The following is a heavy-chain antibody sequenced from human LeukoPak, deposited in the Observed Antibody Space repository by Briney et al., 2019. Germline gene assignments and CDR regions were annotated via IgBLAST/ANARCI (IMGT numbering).Heavy chain of an antibody. CDR2: IYYSGST. J-gene: IGHJ4*02. CDR3: ARRYSSSWYSYFDY. V-gene: IGHV4-59*08. D-gene: IGHD6-13*01. CDR1: GGSISSYY. Sequence: SETLSLTCTVSGGSISSYYWSWIRQPPGQGLEWIGYIYYSGSTNYNPSLKSRVTISVDTSKNQFSLKLSSVTAADTAVYYCARRYSSSWYSYFDYWGQGTLVTVSS.